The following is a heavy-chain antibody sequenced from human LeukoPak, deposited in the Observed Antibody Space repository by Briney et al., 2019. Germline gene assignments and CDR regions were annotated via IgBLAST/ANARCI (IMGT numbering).Heavy chain of an antibody. V-gene: IGHV3-23*01. D-gene: IGHD2-21*01. CDR1: FRSXA. J-gene: IGHJ4*02. CDR3: AKDFRIGYSAHFDY. CDR2: IYENGGTT. Sequence: FRSXAMSWVRQAXEKGLEFVSGIYENGGTTYYADSVKGRFSISRDNSKNTLYLQMDSLRGEDTAVYYCAKDFRIGYSAHFDYWGQGALVTVSS.